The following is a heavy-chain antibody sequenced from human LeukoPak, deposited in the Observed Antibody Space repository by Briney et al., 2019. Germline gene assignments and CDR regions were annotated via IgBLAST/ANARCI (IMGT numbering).Heavy chain of an antibody. CDR1: GCTFSSYY. D-gene: IGHD2-8*01. CDR2: IYYSGRT. J-gene: IGHJ4*02. V-gene: IGHV4-59*01. CDR3: ARGPVIPGNVVYFDY. Sequence: SETLPVTCTASGCTFSSYYWHWIRQPPGKGLEWIGYIYYSGRTKYNPSRKRRETISGDTSKQQFSLELSAVTAADTAVYYCARGPVIPGNVVYFDYWGQETVV.